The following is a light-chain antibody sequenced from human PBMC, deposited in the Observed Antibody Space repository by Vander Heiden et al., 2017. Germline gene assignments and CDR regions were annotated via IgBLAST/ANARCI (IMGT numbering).Light chain of an antibody. CDR1: SLRSYY. V-gene: IGLV3-19*01. J-gene: IGLJ3*02. CDR2: GKK. Sequence: SSELTQDPAVSVALGQTVRITFHGTSLRSYYAIWYQQKPGQAPALVIYGKKNRTAGTPDRFSGSRSGNTASLTTTGAQAEDEADYYCNSRESSGNHWVFGGGTKLTVL. CDR3: NSRESSGNHWV.